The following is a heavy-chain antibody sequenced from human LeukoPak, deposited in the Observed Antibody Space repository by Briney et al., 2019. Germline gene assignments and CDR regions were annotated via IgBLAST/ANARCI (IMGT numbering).Heavy chain of an antibody. J-gene: IGHJ4*02. V-gene: IGHV3-30*19. Sequence: GGSLRLSCAASGFPFSTYGLHWVRQAPGKGLEWVAVTHADAIHGDNKYYADSVKGRFTISRDNSKNTLYLQMNSLRAEDTAVYYCARVPPTKYCSGGSCYYPFDYWGQGTLVTVSS. CDR1: GFPFSTYG. CDR3: ARVPPTKYCSGGSCYYPFDY. D-gene: IGHD2-15*01. CDR2: THADAIHGDNK.